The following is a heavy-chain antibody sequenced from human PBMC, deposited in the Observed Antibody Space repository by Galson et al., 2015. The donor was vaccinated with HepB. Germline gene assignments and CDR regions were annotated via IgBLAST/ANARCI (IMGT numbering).Heavy chain of an antibody. CDR2: ISSNGGST. Sequence: SLRLSCAASGFTFSSYAMHWVRQAPGKGLEYVSAISSNGGSTYYADSVKGRFTISRDNSKNTLYLQTSSLRAGDTAVYYCVKDDYKSPPPDYYYYMDVWGKGTTVTVSS. V-gene: IGHV3-64D*06. CDR1: GFTFSSYA. CDR3: VKDDYKSPPPDYYYYMDV. J-gene: IGHJ6*03. D-gene: IGHD4-11*01.